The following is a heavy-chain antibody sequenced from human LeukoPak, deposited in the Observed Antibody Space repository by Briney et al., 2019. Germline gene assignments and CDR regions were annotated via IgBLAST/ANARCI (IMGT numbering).Heavy chain of an antibody. Sequence: SETLSLTCTVSGGSISSYFWSWIRHPPGKGLEWIGYISYSGCTNYNPSLKSRVTISVDTSKNQFSLKLSSVTAADTAVYYCARGGTYALAWGQGTLVTVSS. CDR2: ISYSGCT. V-gene: IGHV4-59*01. CDR3: ARGGTYALA. D-gene: IGHD3-16*01. J-gene: IGHJ5*02. CDR1: GGSISSYF.